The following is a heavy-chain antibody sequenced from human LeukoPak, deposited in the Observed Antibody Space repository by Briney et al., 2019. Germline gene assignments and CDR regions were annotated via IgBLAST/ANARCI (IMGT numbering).Heavy chain of an antibody. CDR2: IYHSGNT. D-gene: IGHD3-10*01. V-gene: IGHV4-38-2*02. J-gene: IGHJ6*03. CDR3: ARATYHSGAGSYIYYYMNV. CDR1: GYSISSGYS. Sequence: SETLPLTCNVSGYSISSGYSWGWIRQSSGKGLEWIASIYHSGNTYYNPSLKSRITISLDTSKNQFSLKVRSVTAADTAVYYCARATYHSGAGSYIYYYMNVWGKGTTVIVSS.